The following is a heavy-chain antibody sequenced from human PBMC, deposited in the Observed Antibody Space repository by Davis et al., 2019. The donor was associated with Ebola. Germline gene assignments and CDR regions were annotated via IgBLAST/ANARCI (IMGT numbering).Heavy chain of an antibody. CDR3: ARGPFGLAAEGDWLDP. CDR2: ISFTESNK. Sequence: GESLKISCAASGFTFSSHAMYWVRQAPGKGLEWVADISFTESNKNYADSVKGRLTISRDNSKKMVFLQMNALRVEDTAVYYCARGPFGLAAEGDWLDPWGQGTLVIVSS. CDR1: GFTFSSHA. J-gene: IGHJ5*02. V-gene: IGHV3-30*04. D-gene: IGHD6-13*01.